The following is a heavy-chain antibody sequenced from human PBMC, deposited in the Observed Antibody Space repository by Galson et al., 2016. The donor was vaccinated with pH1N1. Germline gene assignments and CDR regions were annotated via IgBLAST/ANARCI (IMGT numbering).Heavy chain of an antibody. CDR1: GDSISSYY. V-gene: IGHV4-59*01. CDR3: ARDPRELSPTFGTFDI. CDR2: VYYSGGT. Sequence: SETLSLTCTVSGDSISSYYWSWIREPPGKGLEWIGYVYYSGGTKYNPSLKGRVTISVDTSKKAFSLKLTSVTAADTAVYCCARDPRELSPTFGTFDIWGQGTMVAVSS. D-gene: IGHD3-10*01. J-gene: IGHJ3*02.